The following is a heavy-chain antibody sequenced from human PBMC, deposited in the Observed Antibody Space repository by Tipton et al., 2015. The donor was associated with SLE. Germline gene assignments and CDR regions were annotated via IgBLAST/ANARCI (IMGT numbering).Heavy chain of an antibody. CDR2: IYHNGDT. CDR3: ARRSVQEAFDI. D-gene: IGHD1-1*01. V-gene: IGHV4-34*01. CDR1: GGSFSGYY. J-gene: IGHJ3*02. Sequence: TLSLTCDVNGGSFSGYYWSWIRQSPGKGLEWIGTIYHNGDTYYKSSLKSRVTISVDTSKNHFSLKLRSVTAADTAVYFCARRSVQEAFDIWGQGTMVTVPS.